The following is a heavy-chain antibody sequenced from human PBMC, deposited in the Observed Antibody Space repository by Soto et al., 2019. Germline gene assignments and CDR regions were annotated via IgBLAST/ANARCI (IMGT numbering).Heavy chain of an antibody. CDR3: ERWANVRASDKNHFDH. CDR2: TSIYNGHT. CDR1: SCSSTASC. Sequence: GAGVKVPCWAASCSSTASCIRRGLRQPAGGVEWMGWTSIYNGHTKYSPKFLVTVVITTDTSEDTANLELKSLRPEDADHYACERWANVRASDKNHFDHWGQGTLVTVSS. J-gene: IGHJ4*02. V-gene: IGHV1-18*01. D-gene: IGHD3-16*01.